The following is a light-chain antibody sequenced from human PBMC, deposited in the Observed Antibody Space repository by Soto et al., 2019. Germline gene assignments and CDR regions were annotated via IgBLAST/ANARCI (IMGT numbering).Light chain of an antibody. CDR2: PNSDGSH. CDR1: SGHSSYT. CDR3: QTWGTGIRV. J-gene: IGLJ2*01. Sequence: QPVLTQSPSASASLGASVKLTCTLSSGHSSYTIAWHQQQPEKGPRYLMKPNSDGSHSKGDGIPDRFSGSSSGAERYLTISRLQSEDEADYYCQTWGTGIRVFGGGTKLTVL. V-gene: IGLV4-69*01.